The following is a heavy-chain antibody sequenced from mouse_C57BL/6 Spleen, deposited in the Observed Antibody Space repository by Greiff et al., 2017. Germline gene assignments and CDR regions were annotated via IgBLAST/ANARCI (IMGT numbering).Heavy chain of an antibody. CDR2: INPNNGGT. J-gene: IGHJ2*01. Sequence: VQLQQSGPELVKPGASVKISCKASGYTFTDYYMNWVKQSHGKSLEWIGDINPNNGGTSYNQKFKGKATLTVDKSSSTAYMELRSLTSEDSAVYYCARDRLLYYFDYWGQGTTLTVSS. CDR1: GYTFTDYY. CDR3: ARDRLLYYFDY. V-gene: IGHV1-26*01. D-gene: IGHD2-3*01.